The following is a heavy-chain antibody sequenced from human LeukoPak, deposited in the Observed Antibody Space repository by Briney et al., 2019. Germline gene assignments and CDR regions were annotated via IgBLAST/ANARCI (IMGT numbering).Heavy chain of an antibody. CDR3: ARHLRGRGFLLVTVRDAFDI. V-gene: IGHV5-51*01. CDR1: GYRFTSYW. CDR2: IYRGDSDT. J-gene: IGHJ3*02. D-gene: IGHD2-21*02. Sequence: GEALQSSSQGSGYRFTSYWIGWVRQMPGKGLEWMGIIYRGDSDTRYCPSFQGQGTISADKSISTPYLQWISLKASDTAMYYCARHLRGRGFLLVTVRDAFDIWGEGTLVTVSS.